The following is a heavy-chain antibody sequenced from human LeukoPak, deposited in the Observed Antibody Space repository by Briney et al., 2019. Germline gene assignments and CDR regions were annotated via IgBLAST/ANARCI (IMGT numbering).Heavy chain of an antibody. Sequence: GESLKISCKGSGYSFTSYWIAWVRQMPGKGLEWMGIIYPGDSDTRNSPSFQGQVTISVDKSISTAYLQWSSLKASDTAMYYCARQYYDSSGYYPYFDYWGRGTLVTVSS. J-gene: IGHJ4*02. CDR1: GYSFTSYW. CDR2: IYPGDSDT. V-gene: IGHV5-51*01. CDR3: ARQYYDSSGYYPYFDY. D-gene: IGHD3-22*01.